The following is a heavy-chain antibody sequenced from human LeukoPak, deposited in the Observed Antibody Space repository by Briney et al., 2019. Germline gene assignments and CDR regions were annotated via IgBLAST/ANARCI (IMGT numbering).Heavy chain of an antibody. Sequence: PGGSLRLSCAASGFTFSSYAMSWVRQAPGKGPEWVSAFSGSGGDTYYADSVKGRFTISRDNAKNSLYLQMNSLRAEDTAVYYCARLLVYGGGGEAFDYWGQGILVTVSS. CDR1: GFTFSSYA. D-gene: IGHD2-8*01. V-gene: IGHV3-23*01. CDR2: FSGSGGDT. J-gene: IGHJ4*02. CDR3: ARLLVYGGGGEAFDY.